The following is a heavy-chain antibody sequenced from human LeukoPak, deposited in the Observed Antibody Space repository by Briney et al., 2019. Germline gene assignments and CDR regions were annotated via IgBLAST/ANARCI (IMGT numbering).Heavy chain of an antibody. CDR3: ARVPLYGVIAAAGPSDY. J-gene: IGHJ4*02. V-gene: IGHV4-34*01. CDR2: INHSGST. Sequence: SETLSLTCTVSGGSMSPYHWSWIRQPPGKGLEWIGEINHSGSTNYNPSLKSRVTISVDTSKNQFSLKLSSVTAADTAVYYCARVPLYGVIAAAGPSDYWGQGTLVTVSS. CDR1: GGSMSPYH. D-gene: IGHD6-13*01.